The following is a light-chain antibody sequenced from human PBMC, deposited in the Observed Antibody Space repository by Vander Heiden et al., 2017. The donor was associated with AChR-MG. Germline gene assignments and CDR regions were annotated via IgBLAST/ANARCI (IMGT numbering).Light chain of an antibody. CDR1: QSLLHSSNNKNY. V-gene: IGKV4-1*01. CDR3: QQEDTTPHT. CDR2: WAS. J-gene: IGKJ2*01. Sequence: DIVMTQSPDSLAVSLGERATINCKSSQSLLHSSNNKNYLAWYQQKPGQPPSLLISWASTRESGVPDRFSGSGSGTDFTLTISSLQAEDVAVYYCQQEDTTPHTFGQGTKLEIK.